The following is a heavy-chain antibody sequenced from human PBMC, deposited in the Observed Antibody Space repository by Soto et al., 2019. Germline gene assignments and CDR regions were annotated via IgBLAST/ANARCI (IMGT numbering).Heavy chain of an antibody. CDR1: GFTFSSYS. CDR3: ASLGSNWPYGIDV. J-gene: IGHJ6*02. D-gene: IGHD6-13*01. V-gene: IGHV3-21*01. Sequence: EVQLVESGGGLVKPGGSLRLSCAASGFTFSSYSMNWVRQAPGKGLEWVSSISSSSSYIYYAGSVKGRFTISRDNAKNSLYLQMNSLRAEDTAVYYCASLGSNWPYGIDVWGQGTTVTVSS. CDR2: ISSSSSYI.